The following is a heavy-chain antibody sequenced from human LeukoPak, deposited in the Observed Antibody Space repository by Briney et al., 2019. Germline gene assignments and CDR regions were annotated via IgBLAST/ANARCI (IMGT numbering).Heavy chain of an antibody. V-gene: IGHV5-51*01. CDR3: ARQGYDILTGYSVYYYMDV. Sequence: GESLKISCKGFGYSFTSYWIGWVRQMPGKGLEWMGIIYPGDSDTRYSPSFQGQVTISADKSISTAYLQWSSLKASGTAMYYCARQGYDILTGYSVYYYMDVWGKGTTVTISS. J-gene: IGHJ6*03. CDR2: IYPGDSDT. CDR1: GYSFTSYW. D-gene: IGHD3-9*01.